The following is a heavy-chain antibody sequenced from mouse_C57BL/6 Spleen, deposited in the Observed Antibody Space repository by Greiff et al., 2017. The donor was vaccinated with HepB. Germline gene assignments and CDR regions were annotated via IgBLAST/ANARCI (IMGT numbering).Heavy chain of an antibody. CDR3: ARWGYDGYAY. Sequence: ESGPGLVKPSQSLSLTCSVTGYSITSGYYWNWIRQFPGNKLEWMGYISYDGSNNYNPSLKNRISITRDTSKNQFFLKLNSVTTEDTATYYCARWGYDGYAYWGQGTLVTVSA. CDR2: ISYDGSN. J-gene: IGHJ3*01. V-gene: IGHV3-6*01. D-gene: IGHD2-3*01. CDR1: GYSITSGYY.